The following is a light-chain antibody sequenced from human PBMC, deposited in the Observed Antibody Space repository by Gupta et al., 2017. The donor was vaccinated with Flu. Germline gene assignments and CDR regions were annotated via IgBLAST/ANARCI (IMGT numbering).Light chain of an antibody. CDR1: SNYVGTVDY. CDR3: NSEGSPYF. CDR2: DVN. V-gene: IGLV2-11*03. Sequence: QSLVISCTGTSNYVGTVDYVSWYPQHPRQADKLRMYDVNKRPSGFHCRFTASNAGNTSSLTIAVRKAKDAADYCCNSEGSPYFVGGGTRLTVL. J-gene: IGLJ2*01.